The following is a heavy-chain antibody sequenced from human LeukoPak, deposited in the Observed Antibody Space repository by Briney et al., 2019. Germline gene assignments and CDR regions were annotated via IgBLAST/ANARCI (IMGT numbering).Heavy chain of an antibody. CDR2: MNPNSGNT. D-gene: IGHD3-10*01. V-gene: IGHV1-8*01. CDR1: GYTFTSYD. CDR3: ARGRVPRLWFGESFYYFDY. Sequence: ASVKVSCKAPGYTFTSYDINWVRQATGQGLEWMGWMNPNSGNTGYAQKFQGRVTMTRNTSISTAYMELSSLRSEDTAVYYCARGRVPRLWFGESFYYFDYWGQGTLVTVSS. J-gene: IGHJ4*02.